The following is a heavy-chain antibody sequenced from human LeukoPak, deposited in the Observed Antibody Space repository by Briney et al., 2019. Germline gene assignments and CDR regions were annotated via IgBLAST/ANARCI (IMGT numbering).Heavy chain of an antibody. CDR3: GRGLSKKTGIQLGLIYFEN. D-gene: IGHD5-18*01. J-gene: IGHJ4*02. CDR2: IYYSGST. CDR1: GGSISSSSYY. Sequence: PSETLSLTCTVSGGSISSSSYYWGWIRQPPGKGLEWIGSIYYSGSTYYNPSLKSRVTISVDTSKNQFSLKLSSVTSTDTSVYSWGRGLSKKTGIQLGLIYFENWGQGTLVTV. V-gene: IGHV4-39*01.